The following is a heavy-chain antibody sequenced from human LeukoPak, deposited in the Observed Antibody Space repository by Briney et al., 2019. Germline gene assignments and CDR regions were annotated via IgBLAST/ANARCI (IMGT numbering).Heavy chain of an antibody. V-gene: IGHV3-9*03. Sequence: LRLSCAASGFTFDDYAMHWVRQAPGKGLEWVSGISWNSGTIAYADSVKGRFTISRDNAKNSLYLQMNSLRAEDMALYYCAKASTRSFTSGYYGDAFDIWGQGTMVSVSS. CDR3: AKASTRSFTSGYYGDAFDI. D-gene: IGHD3-22*01. J-gene: IGHJ3*02. CDR1: GFTFDDYA. CDR2: ISWNSGTI.